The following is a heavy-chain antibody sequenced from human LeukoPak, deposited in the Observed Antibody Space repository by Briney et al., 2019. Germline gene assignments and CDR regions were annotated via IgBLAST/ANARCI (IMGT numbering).Heavy chain of an antibody. D-gene: IGHD3-22*01. Sequence: GGSLRLSCAASGFTFSSYSMNWVRRAPGKGLEWVSSISSSSSYIYYADSVKGRFTISRDNAKNSLYLQMNSLRAEDTAVYYCATVYDSSGYYFDYWGQGTLVTVSS. V-gene: IGHV3-21*01. CDR1: GFTFSSYS. J-gene: IGHJ4*02. CDR3: ATVYDSSGYYFDY. CDR2: ISSSSSYI.